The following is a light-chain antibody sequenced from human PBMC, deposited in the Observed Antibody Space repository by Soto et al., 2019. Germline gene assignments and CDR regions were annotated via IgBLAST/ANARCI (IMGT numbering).Light chain of an antibody. CDR1: QSVNRDY. CDR3: QLYGSSASWT. Sequence: IVLTQSPGTLCLSPTEKGTLSXRASQSVNRDYLAWYQQKPGHAPRLXXYGASTGATGIPDRFSGSGSETDFTLTITGLEPEAFAVYYYQLYGSSASWTFGQGTKVEIK. CDR2: GAS. J-gene: IGKJ1*01. V-gene: IGKV3-20*01.